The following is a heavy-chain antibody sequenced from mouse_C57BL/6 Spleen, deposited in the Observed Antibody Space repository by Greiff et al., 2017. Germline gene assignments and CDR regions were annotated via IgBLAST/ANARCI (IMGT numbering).Heavy chain of an antibody. CDR1: GYTFTSYW. CDR2: IYPTSGRT. J-gene: IGHJ2*01. V-gene: IGHV1-55*01. CDR3: ARSGPLGRSVYD. Sequence: QVQLQQPGAELVKPGASVKMSCKASGYTFTSYWITWVKQRPGQGLEWIGDIYPTSGRTNYNEQFKSKAILTVDTASNTAYMQLSSLTSEDSAVFYGARSGPLGRSVYDWGQGTTLTVSS. D-gene: IGHD4-1*01.